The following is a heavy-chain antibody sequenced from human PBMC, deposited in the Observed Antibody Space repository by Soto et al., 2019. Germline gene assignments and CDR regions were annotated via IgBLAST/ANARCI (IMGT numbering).Heavy chain of an antibody. CDR2: ISYDGSNK. Sequence: QVQLVESGGGVVQPGRSLRLSCAASGFTFSSYAMHWVREAPGNGLEWVAVISYDGSNKYYADSVQGRFTISRDNSNNTRYLQMNSLRSEDTAVYYCAIESGTRWYFDLWGRVNLFPVSS. CDR1: GFTFSSYA. CDR3: AIESGTRWYFDL. V-gene: IGHV3-30-3*01. J-gene: IGHJ2*01.